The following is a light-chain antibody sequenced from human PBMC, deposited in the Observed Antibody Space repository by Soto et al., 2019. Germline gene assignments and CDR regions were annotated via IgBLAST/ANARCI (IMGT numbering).Light chain of an antibody. CDR2: DVS. CDR1: QSVRSY. V-gene: IGKV3-11*01. Sequence: EIVLTQSPGTLSLSPGERATLSCRASQSVRSYLAWYQQKPGQAPRLLIYDVSNRATGIPARFSGSGSGTAFTLTISSLEPEDFAVYYCQQRSNWPITFGQGKRLEIK. J-gene: IGKJ5*01. CDR3: QQRSNWPIT.